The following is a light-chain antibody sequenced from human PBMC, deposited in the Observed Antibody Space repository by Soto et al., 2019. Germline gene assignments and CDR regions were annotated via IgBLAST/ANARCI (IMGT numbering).Light chain of an antibody. V-gene: IGLV2-14*01. CDR1: SSDVGGYNY. CDR3: SSYTSSSTLVV. Sequence: QSALTQSASVSGSPGQSITISCTGTSSDVGGYNYVSWYQQHPGKAPKLMIYDVSNRPSGLSNRFSGSKSGNTASLTISGLQAEDEADYYCSSYTSSSTLVVFGGGTKLTVL. J-gene: IGLJ2*01. CDR2: DVS.